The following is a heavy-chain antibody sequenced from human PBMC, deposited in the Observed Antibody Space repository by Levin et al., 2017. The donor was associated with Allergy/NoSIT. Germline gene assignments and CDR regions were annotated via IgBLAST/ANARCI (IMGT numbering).Heavy chain of an antibody. CDR2: IYHSGST. Sequence: GSLRLSCAVSGGSISSSNWWSWVRQPPGKGLEWIGEIYHSGSTNYNPSLKSRVTISVDKSKNQFSLKLSSVTAADTAVYYCAAQTPWYYDSLTGYKPFGYWGQGTLVTVSS. V-gene: IGHV4-4*02. D-gene: IGHD3-9*01. J-gene: IGHJ4*02. CDR1: GGSISSSNW. CDR3: AAQTPWYYDSLTGYKPFGY.